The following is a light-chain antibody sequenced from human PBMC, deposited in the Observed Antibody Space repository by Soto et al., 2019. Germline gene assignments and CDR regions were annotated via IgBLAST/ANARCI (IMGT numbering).Light chain of an antibody. CDR3: CSYAGTSTYV. CDR1: SSDVGTYSL. V-gene: IGLV2-23*02. J-gene: IGLJ1*01. Sequence: QSVLTQPASVSGSPGQSITISCTGTSSDVGTYSLVSWYQQHPGKAPKLMIYEVTKRPSGVSNRFSGSESGNTASLTISGLQAEDEADYYCCSYAGTSTYVFGTGTKATVL. CDR2: EVT.